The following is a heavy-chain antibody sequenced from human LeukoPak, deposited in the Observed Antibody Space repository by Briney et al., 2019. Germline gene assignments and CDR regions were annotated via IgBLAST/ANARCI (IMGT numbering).Heavy chain of an antibody. Sequence: GASVKVSCKASGYTFTGYYMHWVRQAPGQGLEWMGWINPNSGGTNYAQKFQGRVTMTRDTSISTAYMELSRLRSDDTAVYYCAREPTPFMYYYDSSGLQNSDAFDIWGQGTMVTVSS. CDR1: GYTFTGYY. CDR2: INPNSGGT. D-gene: IGHD3-22*01. V-gene: IGHV1-2*02. J-gene: IGHJ3*02. CDR3: AREPTPFMYYYDSSGLQNSDAFDI.